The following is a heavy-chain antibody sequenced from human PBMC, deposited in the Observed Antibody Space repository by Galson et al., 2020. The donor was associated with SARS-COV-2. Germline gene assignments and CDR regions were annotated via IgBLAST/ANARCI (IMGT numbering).Heavy chain of an antibody. D-gene: IGHD2-2*01. CDR2: ISSNGETS. CDR3: LSYSSTRQNH. V-gene: IGHV3-64D*06. Sequence: GVLKISCSASGFIFSDYAMHWVRQAPGKGLEYVSAISSNGETSFYADSVNGRFTMSRDNSKNMFYLQMTALRLEDTAFYFCLSYSSTRQNHWGQGTLVTVSS. J-gene: IGHJ5*02. CDR1: GFIFSDYA.